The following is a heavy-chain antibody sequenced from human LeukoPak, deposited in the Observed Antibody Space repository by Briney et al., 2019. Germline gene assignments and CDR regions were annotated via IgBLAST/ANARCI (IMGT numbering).Heavy chain of an antibody. CDR3: ARHRSHHGWFDP. CDR1: GDSISSSDYC. Sequence: PSETLSLTCTVSGDSISSSDYCWSWLRPPPGRGLEFVGCLYFSGSTYYNPSLNGRVTISVDTSKNQFSLNLYSMTAADTALYFCARHRSHHGWFDPWGQGTLDTVSS. V-gene: IGHV4-39*01. J-gene: IGHJ5*02. CDR2: LYFSGST. D-gene: IGHD2-8*01.